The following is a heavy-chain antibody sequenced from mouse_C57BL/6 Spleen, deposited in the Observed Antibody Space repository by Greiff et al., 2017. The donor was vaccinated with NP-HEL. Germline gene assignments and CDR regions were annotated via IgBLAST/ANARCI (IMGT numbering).Heavy chain of an antibody. CDR1: GFALSSYG. D-gene: IGHD2-2*01. V-gene: IGHV2-9*01. CDR3: ARKFYGYDVYAMDY. CDR2: ICGGGST. J-gene: IGHJ4*01. Sequence: VHLVESGPGLVAPSQSLSITCTVSGFALSSYGVDWVRQTPGKGLEWLGVICGGGSTNYNTALMYRLSIRKDNSKSHIFLKMHSLQTDDTAMYYCARKFYGYDVYAMDYWGQGTSVTVSS.